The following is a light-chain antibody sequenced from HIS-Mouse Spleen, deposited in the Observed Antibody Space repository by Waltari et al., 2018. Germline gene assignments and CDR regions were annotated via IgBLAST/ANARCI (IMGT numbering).Light chain of an antibody. J-gene: IGLJ3*02. Sequence: QSALTQPPSVSGSPGQSITISFTGTSSDVGSSNLVSWYQQHPGKAPKLMIYEGSKRPSGVSNRFSGSKSGNTASLTISGLQAEDEADYYCCSYAGSSTWVFGGGTKLTVL. CDR2: EGS. CDR1: SSDVGSSNL. V-gene: IGLV2-23*01. CDR3: CSYAGSSTWV.